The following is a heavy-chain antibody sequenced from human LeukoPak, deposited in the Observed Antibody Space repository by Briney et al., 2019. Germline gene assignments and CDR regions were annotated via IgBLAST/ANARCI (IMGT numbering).Heavy chain of an antibody. Sequence: PSETLPLTCTVSGGSISSYYWSWIRQPPGKGLEWIGYIYTSGSTNYNPSLKSRVTISVDTSKNQFSLKLSSVTAADTAVYYCARHSGWFDPWGQGTLVTVSS. V-gene: IGHV4-4*09. CDR2: IYTSGST. D-gene: IGHD2/OR15-2a*01. CDR3: ARHSGWFDP. CDR1: GGSISSYY. J-gene: IGHJ5*02.